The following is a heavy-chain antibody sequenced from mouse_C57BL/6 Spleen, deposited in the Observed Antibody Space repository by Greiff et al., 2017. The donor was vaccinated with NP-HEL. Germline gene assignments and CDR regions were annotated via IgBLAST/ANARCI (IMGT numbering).Heavy chain of an antibody. V-gene: IGHV1-77*01. J-gene: IGHJ1*03. Sequence: QVQLQQSGAELVKPGASVKISCKASGYTFTDYYINWVKQRPGQGPEWIGKIGPGSGSTYYNEKFKGKATLTADKSSSTAYMQLSSLTSEDSAVYFCARSSHYYGSRYWYFDVWGTGTTVTVSS. CDR1: GYTFTDYY. CDR2: IGPGSGST. D-gene: IGHD1-1*01. CDR3: ARSSHYYGSRYWYFDV.